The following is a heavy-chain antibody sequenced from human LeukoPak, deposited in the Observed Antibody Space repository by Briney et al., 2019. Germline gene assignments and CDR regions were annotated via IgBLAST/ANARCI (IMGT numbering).Heavy chain of an antibody. CDR3: AREYYGVIFSHYLDV. Sequence: PGGSLRLSCAASGFRVSGYDLNWIRQAPGKGLEWIAYISISSSNIHYADSVRGRFTISRDNANNSPYLQLSSLRVEDTAVYYCAREYYGVIFSHYLDVWGKGTTVTVSS. V-gene: IGHV3-11*06. CDR1: GFRVSGYD. J-gene: IGHJ6*04. D-gene: IGHD3-9*01. CDR2: ISISSSNI.